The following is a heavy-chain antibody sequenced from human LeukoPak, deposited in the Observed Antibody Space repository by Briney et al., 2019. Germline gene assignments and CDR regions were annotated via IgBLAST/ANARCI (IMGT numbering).Heavy chain of an antibody. CDR2: FYDSGNT. D-gene: IGHD3-10*01. V-gene: IGHV4-38-2*02. J-gene: IGHJ4*02. CDR1: GYSISSAYY. CDR3: ATSWGSGSYSPGY. Sequence: SETLSLTCTVSGYSISSAYYWGWIRQPPGKGLEWIGSFYDSGNTYYNPSLRSRVTISEDTSKKQFSLKLSSVTAADMAVYYCATSWGSGSYSPGYWGQGTLVTVSS.